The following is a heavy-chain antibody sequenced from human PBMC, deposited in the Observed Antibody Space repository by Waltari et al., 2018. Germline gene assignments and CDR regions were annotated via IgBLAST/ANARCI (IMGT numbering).Heavy chain of an antibody. D-gene: IGHD2-2*03. CDR2: IYHDGTT. CDR1: GDLINTCFV. CDR3: ARQTLGYCTSAACRRLET. Sequence: QVQLQESAPGLVRPSETLSLTGAVSGDLINTCFVCGWIRQPPGKGLEWIGNIYHDGTTYYNPSLKHRLMISLDTSKNQFSLRLNFVDVADTAVYYCARQTLGYCTSAACRRLETWGQGILVTVSS. J-gene: IGHJ5*02. V-gene: IGHV4-38-2*01.